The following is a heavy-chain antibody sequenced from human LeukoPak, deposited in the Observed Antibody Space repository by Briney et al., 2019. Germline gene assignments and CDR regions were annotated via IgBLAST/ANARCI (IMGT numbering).Heavy chain of an antibody. Sequence: GGSLRLSCAASGFTFSSYWMSWVRQAPGKGLEWVANIKQDGSEKYYVDSVKGRFTISRDNAKNSLYLQMNSLRAEDTAVYYCARDIVVVPAEYYFGYWGQGTLVTVSS. CDR3: ARDIVVVPAEYYFGY. J-gene: IGHJ4*02. CDR2: IKQDGSEK. CDR1: GFTFSSYW. D-gene: IGHD2-2*01. V-gene: IGHV3-7*01.